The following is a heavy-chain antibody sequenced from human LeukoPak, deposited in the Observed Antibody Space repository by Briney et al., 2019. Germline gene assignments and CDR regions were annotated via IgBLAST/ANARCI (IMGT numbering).Heavy chain of an antibody. CDR3: ARGDYYDSSGFRMGY. CDR2: INPNSGGT. Sequence: VASVKVSCKASGYTFTGYYMHWVRQAPGQGLEWMGRINPNSGGTNYAQKFQGRVTMTRDTSISTAYMELSRLRSDDTAVYYCARGDYYDSSGFRMGYWGQGTLVTVSS. J-gene: IGHJ4*02. D-gene: IGHD3-22*01. V-gene: IGHV1-2*06. CDR1: GYTFTGYY.